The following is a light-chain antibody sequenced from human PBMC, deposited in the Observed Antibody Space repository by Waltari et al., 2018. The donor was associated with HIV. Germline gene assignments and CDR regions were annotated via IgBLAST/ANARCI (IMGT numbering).Light chain of an antibody. Sequence: QSALTQPASVSGSPGQSITISCTGTSSDVARYNLVSWYQHHPGKAPKVMIYAVTKRPAVVADRFAGSKAGNTASLTISGLQAEDEADYYCCSYAGTSTYVFGTGTKVTVL. V-gene: IGLV2-23*02. J-gene: IGLJ1*01. CDR3: CSYAGTSTYV. CDR2: AVT. CDR1: SSDVARYNL.